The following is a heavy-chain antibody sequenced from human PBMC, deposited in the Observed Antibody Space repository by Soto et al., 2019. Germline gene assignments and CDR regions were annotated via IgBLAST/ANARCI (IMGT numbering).Heavy chain of an antibody. J-gene: IGHJ4*02. CDR1: GFTFSSYA. Sequence: EVQLLKSGGGLVQPGGSLRLSCAASGFTFSSYAMRWVRQAPGKGLEWVSSISGSGDSTYYADSVKGRYTISRDNSKNTLYMKMNSLRAEDTAVYYCARRGSGSYYDYWGQGTLVTVSS. V-gene: IGHV3-23*01. CDR2: ISGSGDST. CDR3: ARRGSGSYYDY. D-gene: IGHD1-26*01.